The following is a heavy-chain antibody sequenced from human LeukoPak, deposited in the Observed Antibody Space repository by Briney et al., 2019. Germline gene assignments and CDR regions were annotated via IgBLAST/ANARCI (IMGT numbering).Heavy chain of an antibody. V-gene: IGHV1-2*02. Sequence: GASVKVSCKASGYTFTGYYMHWVRQAPGQGLEWMGWINPNSGGTNYAQKFQGRVTMTRDTSISTACMELSRLRSDDTAVCYCAREYSSSFDYWGQGTLVTVSS. CDR3: AREYSSSFDY. J-gene: IGHJ4*02. D-gene: IGHD6-13*01. CDR1: GYTFTGYY. CDR2: INPNSGGT.